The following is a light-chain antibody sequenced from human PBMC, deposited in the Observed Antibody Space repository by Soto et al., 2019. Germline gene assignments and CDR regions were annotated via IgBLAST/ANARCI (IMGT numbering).Light chain of an antibody. J-gene: IGKJ4*01. CDR1: QSVSIN. CDR2: GAS. Sequence: EIVMTQSPATLSVSPGERATLSCRASQSVSINLAWYQQQPGQAPRLLIYGASTRATGIPTRFSGSGSGTEFTVTISSLQSEDFAVYYCQQYNNWPLTFGGGTKVEIK. V-gene: IGKV3-15*01. CDR3: QQYNNWPLT.